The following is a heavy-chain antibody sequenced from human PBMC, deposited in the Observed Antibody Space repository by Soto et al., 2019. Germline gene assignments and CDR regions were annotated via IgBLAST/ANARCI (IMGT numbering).Heavy chain of an antibody. D-gene: IGHD6-13*01. CDR3: ARIAAAGNNFDY. CDR2: INHSGST. V-gene: IGHV4-34*01. CDR1: GGSFSGYY. J-gene: IGHJ4*02. Sequence: SETLSLTWAVYGGSFSGYYWTWIHQPPGTGLEWIGEINHSGSTNYNPSLKSRVTISVDKSKNQFSLKLSSVTAADTAVYYCARIAAAGNNFDYWGQGTLVTVS.